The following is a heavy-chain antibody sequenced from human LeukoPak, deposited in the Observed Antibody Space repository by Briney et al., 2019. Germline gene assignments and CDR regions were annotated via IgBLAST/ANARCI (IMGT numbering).Heavy chain of an antibody. J-gene: IGHJ6*02. Sequence: SETLSLTCTVSGGSISSSSYYWGWIRQPPGKGLEWIGSIHYSGSTYYNPSLKSRVTISVDTSKNQFSLKLSSVTAADTAVYYCARDYYDSSGFDFYYGMDVWGQGATVTVSS. V-gene: IGHV4-39*01. CDR2: IHYSGST. CDR3: ARDYYDSSGFDFYYGMDV. D-gene: IGHD3-22*01. CDR1: GGSISSSSYY.